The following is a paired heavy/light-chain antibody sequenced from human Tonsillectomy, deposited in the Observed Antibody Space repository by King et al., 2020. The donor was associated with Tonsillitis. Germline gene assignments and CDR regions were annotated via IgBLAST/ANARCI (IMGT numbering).Heavy chain of an antibody. CDR1: GGPIIHYD. CDR3: ARVLVSALHPDGPTQKPSGVFDS. J-gene: IGHJ4*02. CDR2: INHSGST. Sequence: QVQLQQWGAGLLKPSETLSLSCAVYGGPIIHYDWSWIRQPPGKGLEWIGQINHSGSTNYNSSLKSRVTVSLVTSTRQFSLKLTSLTAADTAIYYCARVLVSALHPDGPTQKPSGVFDSWGQGTQVTVSS. V-gene: IGHV4-34*01. D-gene: IGHD6-25*01.
Light chain of an antibody. J-gene: IGKJ1*01. Sequence: DIQMTQSPSSLSASIGDRVTISCRASQSIGRFLSWYQQKPGKVPKLLIFDASSLQSGVPSRFSGSGSGTDFTLTVSSFQPEDFATYYCQQSHSAPPTFGQGTNV. CDR3: QQSHSAPPT. CDR1: QSIGRF. CDR2: DAS. V-gene: IGKV1-39*01.